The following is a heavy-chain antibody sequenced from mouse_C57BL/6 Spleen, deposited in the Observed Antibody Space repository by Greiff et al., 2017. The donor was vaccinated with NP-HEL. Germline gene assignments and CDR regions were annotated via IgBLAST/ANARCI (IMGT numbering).Heavy chain of an antibody. V-gene: IGHV1-82*01. J-gene: IGHJ2*01. CDR3: ASTMITTSYFDY. CDR1: GYAFSSSW. D-gene: IGHD2-4*01. CDR2: IYPGDGDT. Sequence: VQLQQSGPELVKPGASVKISCKASGYAFSSSWMNWVKQRPGKGLEWIGRIYPGDGDTNYNGKFKGKATLTADKSSSTAYMQLSSLTSEDSAVYFCASTMITTSYFDYWGQGTTLTVSS.